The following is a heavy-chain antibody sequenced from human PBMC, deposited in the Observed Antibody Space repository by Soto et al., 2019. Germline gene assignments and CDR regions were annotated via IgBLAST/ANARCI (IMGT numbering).Heavy chain of an antibody. CDR2: IYYSGST. CDR1: GGSISSGGYY. Sequence: QVQLQESGPGLVKPSQTLSLTCTVSGGSISSGGYYWSWIRQHPVKGLEWIGYIYYSGSTYYNPSLKRRVTISVDTSKNQFSLKLSSVTAADTAVYYCARGELRFWFDPWGQGTLVTVSS. D-gene: IGHD1-26*01. V-gene: IGHV4-31*03. CDR3: ARGELRFWFDP. J-gene: IGHJ5*02.